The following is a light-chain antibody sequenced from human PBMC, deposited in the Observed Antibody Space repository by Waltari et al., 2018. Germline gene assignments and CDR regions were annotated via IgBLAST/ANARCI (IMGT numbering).Light chain of an antibody. CDR2: WAS. CDR3: QQYYETPLT. V-gene: IGKV4-1*01. J-gene: IGKJ4*01. CDR1: QSVLYSHNNKNY. Sequence: DIVMTQSPDSLAVSLGARAPLNCKPSQSVLYSHNNKNYLAWYQQKPGQPPKLLIYWASNRESGVPGRFSGSGSGTDFTLTISSLQAEDVAVYYCQQYYETPLTFGGGTKVEIK.